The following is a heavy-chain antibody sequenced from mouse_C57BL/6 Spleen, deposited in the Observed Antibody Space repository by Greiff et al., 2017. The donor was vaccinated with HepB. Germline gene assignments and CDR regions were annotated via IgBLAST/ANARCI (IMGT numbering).Heavy chain of an antibody. J-gene: IGHJ2*01. CDR2: IDPGNGDT. CDR1: GFNIKDDY. Sequence: VQLQQSGAELVRPGASVKLSCTASGFNIKDDYMHWVKQRPEQGLEWIGWIDPGNGDTEYASKFQGKATITADTSSNTAYLQLSSLTSEDTAVYYCNDYVSEFDYWGQGTTLTVSS. D-gene: IGHD1-1*01. CDR3: NDYVSEFDY. V-gene: IGHV14-4*01.